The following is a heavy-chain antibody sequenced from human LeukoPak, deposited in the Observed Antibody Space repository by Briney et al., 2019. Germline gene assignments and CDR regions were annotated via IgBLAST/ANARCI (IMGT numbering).Heavy chain of an antibody. V-gene: IGHV3-30-3*01. CDR2: ISYDGTSK. D-gene: IGHD2-21*01. Sequence: PGRSLRLSCAASGFTFSSYGMHWVRQAPGKGLEWVAVISYDGTSKYYADSVKGRFTISRDNAKNSLYLQMNSLRAEDTAVYYCARDSLYCGGDCYSAFDIWGQGTMVTVSS. CDR3: ARDSLYCGGDCYSAFDI. J-gene: IGHJ3*02. CDR1: GFTFSSYG.